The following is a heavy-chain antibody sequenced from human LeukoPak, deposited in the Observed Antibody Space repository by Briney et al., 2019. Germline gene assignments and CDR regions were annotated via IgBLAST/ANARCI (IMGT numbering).Heavy chain of an antibody. CDR1: GYTFTSYY. CDR3: ARGAAETALVPLDFDY. D-gene: IGHD5-18*01. J-gene: IGHJ4*02. CDR2: INPSGGST. V-gene: IGHV1-46*01. Sequence: GASVKVSCKASGYTFTSYYMHWVRQAPGQGLEWTGIINPSGGSTSYGQKFQGRVTMTRDTSTSAVYMELSSLRSEDTAVYYCARGAAETALVPLDFDYWGQGTLVTVSS.